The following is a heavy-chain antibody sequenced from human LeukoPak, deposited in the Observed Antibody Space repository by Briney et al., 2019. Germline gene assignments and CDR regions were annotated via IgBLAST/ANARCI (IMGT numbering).Heavy chain of an antibody. CDR3: AREMAGNFYYYYYGMDV. CDR1: GGTFSSYA. CDR2: IIPIFGTA. J-gene: IGHJ6*02. V-gene: IGHV1-69*13. Sequence: SVKVSCKASGGTFSSYAISWVRQAPGQGLEWMGGIIPIFGTANYAQKFQGRVTITADESTSTAYMELSSLRSEDTAVYYCAREMAGNFYYYYYGMDVWGQGTTVTVSS. D-gene: IGHD6-19*01.